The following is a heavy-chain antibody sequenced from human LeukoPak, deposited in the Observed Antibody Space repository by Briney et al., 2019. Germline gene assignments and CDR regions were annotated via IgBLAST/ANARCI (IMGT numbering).Heavy chain of an antibody. V-gene: IGHV4-59*01. Sequence: SETLSLTCSVSGGSISSYYWSWIRQPPGKGLEWIGYMYYSGSTNYNPSLRSRVTMSVDTSKNQFSLKLSSVTAADTAVYYCERSDYGDFFDYWGQGTLVTVS. CDR2: MYYSGST. CDR3: ERSDYGDFFDY. CDR1: GGSISSYY. J-gene: IGHJ4*02. D-gene: IGHD4-17*01.